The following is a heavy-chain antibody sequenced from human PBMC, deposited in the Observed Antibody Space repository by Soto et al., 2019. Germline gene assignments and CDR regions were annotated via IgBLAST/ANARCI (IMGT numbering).Heavy chain of an antibody. Sequence: ASVKVSCKASGYTFTSYAMHWVRQAPGQRLEWMGWINAGNGNTKYSQKFQGRVTITRDTSASTAYMELSSLRSEDTAVYYCARDLTPERIAARPFAFDYWGQGTLVTVSS. V-gene: IGHV1-3*01. CDR3: ARDLTPERIAARPFAFDY. D-gene: IGHD6-6*01. CDR1: GYTFTSYA. CDR2: INAGNGNT. J-gene: IGHJ4*02.